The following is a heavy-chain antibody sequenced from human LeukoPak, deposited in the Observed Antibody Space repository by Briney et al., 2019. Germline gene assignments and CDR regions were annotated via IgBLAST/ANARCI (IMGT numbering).Heavy chain of an antibody. V-gene: IGHV4-39*07. CDR2: IYYSGST. D-gene: IGHD3-10*01. CDR1: GGSISSSSYY. Sequence: PSETLSLTCTVSGGSISSSSYYWGWIRQPPGKGLEWIGSIYYSGSTYYNPSLKSRVTISVDTSENQFSLKLSSVTAADTAVYYCAREHGGPREDAFDIWGQGTMVTVSS. J-gene: IGHJ3*02. CDR3: AREHGGPREDAFDI.